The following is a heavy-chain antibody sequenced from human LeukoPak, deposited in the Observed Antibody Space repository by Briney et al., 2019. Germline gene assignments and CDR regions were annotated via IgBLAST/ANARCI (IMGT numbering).Heavy chain of an antibody. D-gene: IGHD2-2*02. CDR3: AKRDQLLYDYYYYYGMDV. V-gene: IGHV3-23*01. Sequence: GGSLRLSCAASGFTFSSYAMSWVRQAPGQGLEWVSAISGSGGSTYYADSVKGRFTISRDNSKNTLYLQMNSLRAEDTAVCYCAKRDQLLYDYYYYYGMDVWGQGTTVTVSS. CDR1: GFTFSSYA. CDR2: ISGSGGST. J-gene: IGHJ6*02.